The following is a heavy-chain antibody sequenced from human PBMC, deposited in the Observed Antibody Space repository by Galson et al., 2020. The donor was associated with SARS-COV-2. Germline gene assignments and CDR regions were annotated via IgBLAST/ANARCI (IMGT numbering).Heavy chain of an antibody. V-gene: IGHV3-23*01. D-gene: IGHD3-10*01. CDR3: AKGSSGSGSFPSAFDI. CDR2: ISGSAGST. CDR1: GFTFTSYA. J-gene: IGHJ3*02. Sequence: GESLKISCAASGFTFTSYAMTWVRQAPGTGLEWVSYISGSAGSTYNADSVKGRFTISRDNSKNTLYLQMNNLRAEDTALYYCAKGSSGSGSFPSAFDIWGQGTMVTVSS.